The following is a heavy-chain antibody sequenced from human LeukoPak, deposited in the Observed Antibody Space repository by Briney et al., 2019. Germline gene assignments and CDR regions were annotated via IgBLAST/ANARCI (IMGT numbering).Heavy chain of an antibody. Sequence: GASVKVSCKTSGYTFIGYDINWVRQAPGQGLEWMGWMKSNSGDTHFAQKFQGRLTMTRNTSISTAFMELSSLRSEDTAVYYCASGEYSSSWYPLDYWGQGSLVTVSS. CDR1: GYTFIGYD. D-gene: IGHD6-13*01. CDR2: MKSNSGDT. CDR3: ASGEYSSSWYPLDY. V-gene: IGHV1-8*01. J-gene: IGHJ4*02.